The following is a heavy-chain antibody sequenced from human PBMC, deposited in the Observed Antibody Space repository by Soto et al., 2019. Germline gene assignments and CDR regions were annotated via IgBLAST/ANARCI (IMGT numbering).Heavy chain of an antibody. V-gene: IGHV3-23*01. CDR3: AKVPDPLFRVDI. Sequence: GGSLRLSCAASGFTFSSYAMSWVRQAPGKGLEWVLAISGSGGSTYYADSVKGRFTISRDNSKNTLYLQMNSLRAEDTAVYYCAKVPDPLFRVDIWGQGTMVTVSS. CDR2: ISGSGGST. J-gene: IGHJ3*02. CDR1: GFTFSSYA.